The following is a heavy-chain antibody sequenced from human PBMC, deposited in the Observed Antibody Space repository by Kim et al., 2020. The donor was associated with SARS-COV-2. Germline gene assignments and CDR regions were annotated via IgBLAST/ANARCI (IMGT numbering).Heavy chain of an antibody. CDR1: GFTFSDYY. J-gene: IGHJ5*02. D-gene: IGHD3-10*01. V-gene: IGHV3-11*05. CDR3: ARDVGSGSYLDFFGWFDP. Sequence: GGSLRLSCAASGFTFSDYYMSWIRQAPGKGLEWVSYISSSSSYTNYADSVKGRFTISRDNAKNSLYLQMNSLRAEDTAVYYCARDVGSGSYLDFFGWFDPWGQGTLVTVSS. CDR2: ISSSSSYT.